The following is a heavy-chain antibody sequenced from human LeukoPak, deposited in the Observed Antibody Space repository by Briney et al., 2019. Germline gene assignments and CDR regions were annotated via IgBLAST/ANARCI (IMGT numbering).Heavy chain of an antibody. J-gene: IGHJ4*02. CDR3: AREGAVGGLFDS. D-gene: IGHD4-23*01. CDR1: GFTVSSNY. CDR2: IYSGGST. V-gene: IGHV3-53*01. Sequence: PGGSLRLSCAASGFTVSSNYMSWVRQAPGKGXXWVSVIYSGGSTYYADSVKGRFTISRDNSKNTLYLQMNSLRAEDPAVYYCAREGAVGGLFDSWGQGTLVTVSS.